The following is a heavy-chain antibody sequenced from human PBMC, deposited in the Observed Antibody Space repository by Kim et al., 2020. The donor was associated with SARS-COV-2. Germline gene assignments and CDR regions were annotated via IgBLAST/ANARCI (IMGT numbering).Heavy chain of an antibody. J-gene: IGHJ5*02. CDR2: IRQGGSEK. Sequence: PGGSLRLSCKASGLIFSNYWMSWVRQAPGKGLEWVANIRQGGSEKYYVDSVKGRFTISRDDASNSVYLQMNSLRAEDTAVYYCARRLTGYWNWFDPWGQGTLVTVSS. D-gene: IGHD3-9*01. V-gene: IGHV3-7*03. CDR1: GLIFSNYW. CDR3: ARRLTGYWNWFDP.